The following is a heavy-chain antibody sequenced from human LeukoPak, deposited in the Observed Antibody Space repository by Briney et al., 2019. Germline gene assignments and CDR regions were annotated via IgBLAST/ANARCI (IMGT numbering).Heavy chain of an antibody. V-gene: IGHV4-30-4*07. J-gene: IGHJ4*02. CDR1: GGSISRGGYS. CDR3: ARGGSVITFGGVKAGTYFDY. D-gene: IGHD3-16*01. Sequence: SETLSLTCAVSGGSISRGGYSWSWIRQPPGKGLEWIGYIYYNGSTFYNPSLKSRVSISVDTSKNQFSLNLSSVTAADTAVYDCARGGSVITFGGVKAGTYFDYWGRGALVTVSS. CDR2: IYYNGST.